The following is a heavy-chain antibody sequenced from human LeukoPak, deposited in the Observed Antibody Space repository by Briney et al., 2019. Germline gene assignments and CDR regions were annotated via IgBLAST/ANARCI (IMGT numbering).Heavy chain of an antibody. D-gene: IGHD2-8*01. J-gene: IGHJ4*02. CDR2: ISSSGSTI. CDR1: GFTFSDYY. V-gene: IGHV3-11*01. CDR3: AKGSSNGRPYYFDY. Sequence: GGSLRLSCAASGFTFSDYYMSWIRQAPGKGLEWVSYISSSGSTIYYADSVKGRFTISRDNAKNSLYLQMNSLRAEDTAVYYCAKGSSNGRPYYFDYWGQGALVTVSS.